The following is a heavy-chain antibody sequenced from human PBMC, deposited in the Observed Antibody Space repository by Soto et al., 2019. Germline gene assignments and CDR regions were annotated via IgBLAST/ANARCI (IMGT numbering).Heavy chain of an antibody. J-gene: IGHJ4*02. CDR1: PCSISSGVYY. D-gene: IGHD1-26*01. V-gene: IGHV4-31*02. Sequence: SATRSRTWTVSPCSISSGVYYWSWIRQHPGKVLEWIGYIYYSGSTYYNPSLKSRVTISVDTSKNQFSLKLSSVTAADTAVYYCAHGGGSFDWGQGTRVTVPX. CDR2: IYYSGST. CDR3: AHGGGSFD.